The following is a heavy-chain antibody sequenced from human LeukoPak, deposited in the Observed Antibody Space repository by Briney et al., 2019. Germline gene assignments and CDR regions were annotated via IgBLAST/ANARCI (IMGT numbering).Heavy chain of an antibody. D-gene: IGHD3-22*01. CDR1: GFTFSRCW. CDR3: ARGLWEGSTMIVVVSDY. J-gene: IGHJ4*02. V-gene: IGHV3-7*01. Sequence: PGGSLRLSCAASGFTFSRCWMSWVRQAPGQGLEWVANIKQDGGETYYADSVKGRFTTSRDNAKNTLYLQMNRLRVEDTAVYYCARGLWEGSTMIVVVSDYWGQGTLVTVSS. CDR2: IKQDGGET.